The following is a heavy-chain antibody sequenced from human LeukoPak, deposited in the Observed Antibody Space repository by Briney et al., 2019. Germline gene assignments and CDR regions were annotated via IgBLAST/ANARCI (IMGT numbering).Heavy chain of an antibody. J-gene: IGHJ4*02. Sequence: QAGGSLRLSCAASGFTFSSYAMSWVRQAPGKGLEWVSAISGSGGSTYYADSVKGRFTISRDNSKNTLYLQMNSLRAEDTAVYYCAKALFPDIVATTSDYWGQGTLVTVSS. V-gene: IGHV3-23*01. CDR1: GFTFSSYA. CDR2: ISGSGGST. CDR3: AKALFPDIVATTSDY. D-gene: IGHD5-12*01.